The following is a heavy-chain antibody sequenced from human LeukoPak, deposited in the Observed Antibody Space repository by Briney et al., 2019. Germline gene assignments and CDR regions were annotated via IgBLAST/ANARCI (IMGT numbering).Heavy chain of an antibody. D-gene: IGHD3-3*01. Sequence: GGSLRLSCAASGFTFDDYGMSWVRQAPGKGLEWVSGINWNGGSTGYADSVEGRFTISRDNAKNSLYLQMNSLRAEDTALYHCARATRNYDFWSGRPDYWGQGTLVTVSS. V-gene: IGHV3-20*01. CDR2: INWNGGST. J-gene: IGHJ4*02. CDR3: ARATRNYDFWSGRPDY. CDR1: GFTFDDYG.